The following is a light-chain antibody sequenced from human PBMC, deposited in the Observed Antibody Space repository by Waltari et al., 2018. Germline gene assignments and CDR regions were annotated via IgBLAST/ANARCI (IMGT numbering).Light chain of an antibody. CDR3: QSYGRDWV. CDR1: SPNIGAGYA. Sequence: QSVLTQPPSVSGAPGPRVTIPCTGRSPNIGAGYAVHWYQQPPGTAPKLLIYGNNNRPSGVPDRFSGSKSGTSASLAITGLQTEDEAYYYCQSYGRDWVFGGGTKLTVL. J-gene: IGLJ3*02. CDR2: GNN. V-gene: IGLV1-40*01.